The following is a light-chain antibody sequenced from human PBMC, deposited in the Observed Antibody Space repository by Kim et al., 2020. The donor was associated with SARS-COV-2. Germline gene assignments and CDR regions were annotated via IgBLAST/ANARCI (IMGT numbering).Light chain of an antibody. CDR3: QSYDSSNWV. CDR2: EDN. V-gene: IGLV6-57*03. Sequence: GTTRTTTRTRSSGGIHSNYAQWYQQRPGSAPTTVIYEDNQRPSGVPDRFSGSIDSSSNSASLTISGLKTEDEADYYCQSYDSSNWVFGGGTQLTVL. J-gene: IGLJ3*02. CDR1: SGGIHSNY.